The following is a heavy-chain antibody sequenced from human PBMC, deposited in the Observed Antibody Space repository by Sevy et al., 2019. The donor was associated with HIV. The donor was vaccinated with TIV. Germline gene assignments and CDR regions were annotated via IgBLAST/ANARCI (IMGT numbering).Heavy chain of an antibody. CDR2: ISGSGGST. CDR1: GFTFSSYA. D-gene: IGHD2-21*02. J-gene: IGHJ6*03. Sequence: GGSLRLSCAASGFTFSSYAMSWVRQAPGKGLEWVSAISGSGGSTYYADSVKGRFTISRDNSKNTLYLQMTSLRAEDTAVYYCAKMVVTAFYYYYYMDVWGKGTTVTVSS. V-gene: IGHV3-23*01. CDR3: AKMVVTAFYYYYYMDV.